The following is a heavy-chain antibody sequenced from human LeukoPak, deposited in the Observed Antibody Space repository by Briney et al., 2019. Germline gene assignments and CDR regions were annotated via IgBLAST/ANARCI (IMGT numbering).Heavy chain of an antibody. J-gene: IGHJ4*02. CDR3: ARSVPNSYAFDY. Sequence: GRSLRLSCVASGVSSGSMHWVRQAPGKGLGWVAVLSREGTIAYYAVAVRGRFTISRDSSNNAVFLQMDSLRPEDTAVYYCARSVPNSYAFDYWGQGDLVTVST. CDR1: GVSSGS. D-gene: IGHD5-18*01. CDR2: LSREGTIA. V-gene: IGHV3-30*03.